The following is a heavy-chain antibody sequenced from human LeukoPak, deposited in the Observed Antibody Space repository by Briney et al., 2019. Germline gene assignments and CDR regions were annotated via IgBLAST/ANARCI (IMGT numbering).Heavy chain of an antibody. V-gene: IGHV3-21*01. J-gene: IGHJ6*03. CDR3: ARTFRPAMLRGGMDV. Sequence: PGGSLRLSCEASGFTFSNYGMNWVRQAPGKGLEWVSSISSSRTYIYYADSVKGRFIISRDNAKNSLYLQMNSLRAEDTAFYYCARTFRPAMLRGGMDVWGKGTTVTVSS. CDR1: GFTFSNYG. D-gene: IGHD3-10*01. CDR2: ISSSRTYI.